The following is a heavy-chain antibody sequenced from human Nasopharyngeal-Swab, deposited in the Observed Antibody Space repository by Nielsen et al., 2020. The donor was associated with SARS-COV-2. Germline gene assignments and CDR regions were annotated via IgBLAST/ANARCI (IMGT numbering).Heavy chain of an antibody. CDR2: IYYSGST. CDR3: ARHASGSYYPGVAGNWFDP. CDR1: GGSISSSSYY. J-gene: IGHJ5*02. V-gene: IGHV4-39*01. D-gene: IGHD1-26*01. Sequence: SETLSLTCTVSGGSISSSSYYWGWIRQPPGKGLEWIGSIYYSGSTYYNPSLKSRVTISVDTSKNQFSLKLSSVPAADTAVYYCARHASGSYYPGVAGNWFDPWGQGTLVTVSS.